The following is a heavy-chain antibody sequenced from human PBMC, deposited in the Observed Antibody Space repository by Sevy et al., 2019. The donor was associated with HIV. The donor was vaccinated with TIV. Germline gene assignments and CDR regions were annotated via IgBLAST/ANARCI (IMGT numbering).Heavy chain of an antibody. CDR3: ARGPEWELTSFLSH. CDR2: TSYDGSKE. J-gene: IGHJ4*02. CDR1: GLTFSSYA. D-gene: IGHD3-9*01. V-gene: IGHV3-30-3*01. Sequence: GGSLRLSCAASGLTFSSYAMHWVRQAPGKGLEWVAVTSYDGSKEFYADSVKGRFTISRDNSMNTLYLELNNLTTDDTAVYYCARGPEWELTSFLSHWGQGTLVTVSS.